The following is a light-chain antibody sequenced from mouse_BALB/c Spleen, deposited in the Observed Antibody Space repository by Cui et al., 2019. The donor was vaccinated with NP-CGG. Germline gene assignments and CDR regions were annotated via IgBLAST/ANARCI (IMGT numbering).Light chain of an antibody. V-gene: IGLV1*01. J-gene: IGLJ1*01. Sequence: VLNQESALTTSPAETVTLTCRSSTGAVTTSNYANWVQEKPDHLFTGLIGGTNNRVPGVPARFSGSLIGDKAALTITGAQTEDEAIYFCALWYSNHWVFGGGTKLTVL. CDR1: TGAVTTSNY. CDR2: GTN. CDR3: ALWYSNHWV.